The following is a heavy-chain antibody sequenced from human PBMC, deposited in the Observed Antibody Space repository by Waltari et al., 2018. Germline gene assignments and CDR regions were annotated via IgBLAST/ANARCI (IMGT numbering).Heavy chain of an antibody. D-gene: IGHD3-3*01. Sequence: QVHLQESGPGLAKPSQPLSLTCSVSGASINSGYYYWSWLRQPPGKGLEWIGYISYSGTTYYTPSLKSRVSISLDTAKNDFSLEVRSVTAADTAMYYCARVDTIFGVVPHADAFDIWGQGTMVTVAS. V-gene: IGHV4-30-4*08. CDR3: ARVDTIFGVVPHADAFDI. J-gene: IGHJ3*02. CDR2: ISYSGTT. CDR1: GASINSGYYY.